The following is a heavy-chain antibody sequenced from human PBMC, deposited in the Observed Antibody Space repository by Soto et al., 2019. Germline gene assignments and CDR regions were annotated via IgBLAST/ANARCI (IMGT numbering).Heavy chain of an antibody. CDR3: AKDAGADGTFDY. CDR2: VSRDGSSE. J-gene: IGHJ4*02. D-gene: IGHD6-13*01. Sequence: QVQLVESGGGVVQPGRSLRLSCAASGFTFSNYAMQWVRQAPGKGLEWVAVVSRDGSSEHYVDSVKGRFTISRDNSKNTVHLQVNSLRPEDTAVYYCAKDAGADGTFDYWGQGTLVTVSS. CDR1: GFTFSNYA. V-gene: IGHV3-30*18.